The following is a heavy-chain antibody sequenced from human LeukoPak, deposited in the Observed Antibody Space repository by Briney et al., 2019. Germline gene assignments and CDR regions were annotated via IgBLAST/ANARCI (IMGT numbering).Heavy chain of an antibody. J-gene: IGHJ4*02. D-gene: IGHD1-26*01. Sequence: ASVKVSCKASGYTFSSYGISWVRQAPGQGLEWMGWISAYNGDTNYAQKVQGRVTMTTDTSTSTAYMELRSLNSDDTAVYYCARDPSGSFDFDYWGQGTLVTVSS. CDR3: ARDPSGSFDFDY. CDR2: ISAYNGDT. V-gene: IGHV1-18*01. CDR1: GYTFSSYG.